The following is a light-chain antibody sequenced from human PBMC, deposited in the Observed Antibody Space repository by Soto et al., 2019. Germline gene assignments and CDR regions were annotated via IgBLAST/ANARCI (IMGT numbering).Light chain of an antibody. J-gene: IGKJ2*01. Sequence: EVVMTQSPATLSVSPGERATLSCRASQSVSGRLAWYQQRPGQAPRLLIYAASTRATGVPARFSGSGSGTEFTLTISSLQSEDFAIYYCQQYSDWLPYTFGQGTKVDFK. CDR3: QQYSDWLPYT. V-gene: IGKV3-15*01. CDR2: AAS. CDR1: QSVSGR.